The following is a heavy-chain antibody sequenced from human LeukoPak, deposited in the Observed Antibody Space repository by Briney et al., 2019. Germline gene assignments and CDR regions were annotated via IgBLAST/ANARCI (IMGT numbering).Heavy chain of an antibody. CDR2: ISGSGGAT. V-gene: IGHV3-23*01. J-gene: IGHJ1*01. CDR3: ARNRPAGYAYGFELQH. Sequence: GGSLRLSCVVSGLNFTNSGMHWVRQAPGKGLEWVAAISGSGGATYYADSVKGRFTISRDNSGNTVFLQMDSLRADDTAVYFCARNRPAGYAYGFELQHWGQGTQVTVSS. D-gene: IGHD5-12*01. CDR1: GLNFTNSG.